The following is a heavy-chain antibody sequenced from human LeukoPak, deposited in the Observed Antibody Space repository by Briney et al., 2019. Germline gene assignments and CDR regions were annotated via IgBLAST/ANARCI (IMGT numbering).Heavy chain of an antibody. D-gene: IGHD2-2*01. CDR1: GFTFSSYA. CDR2: ISGSGGST. J-gene: IGHJ4*02. V-gene: IGHV3-23*01. CDR3: AKWGSTSSACRFCYFDY. Sequence: PGGSLRLSCAASGFTFSSYAMSWVRQAPGKGLEWVSAISGSGGSTYYADSVKGRFTISRDNSKNTLYLQMNSLRAEDTAVYYCAKWGSTSSACRFCYFDYWGQGTLVTGSS.